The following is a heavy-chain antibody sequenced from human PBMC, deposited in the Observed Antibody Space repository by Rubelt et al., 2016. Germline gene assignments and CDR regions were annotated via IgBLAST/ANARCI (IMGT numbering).Heavy chain of an antibody. V-gene: IGHV3-21*01. CDR2: IGSSSSYI. J-gene: IGHJ4*02. Sequence: LEWVSSIGSSSSYIYYADSVEGRVTISRDNAKNSLYLQMNSLRAEDTAVSYCASNQNYYGSGSYYHTFDYWGQGTLVTVSS. D-gene: IGHD3-10*01. CDR3: ASNQNYYGSGSYYHTFDY.